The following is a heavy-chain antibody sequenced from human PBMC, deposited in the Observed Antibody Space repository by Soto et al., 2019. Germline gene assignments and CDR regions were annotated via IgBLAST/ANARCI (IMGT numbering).Heavy chain of an antibody. J-gene: IGHJ3*01. V-gene: IGHV4-38-2*01. D-gene: IGHD2-15*01. CDR3: ARARWYDAFDV. CDR1: GFFISSGNY. Sequence: KASETLSLTCAVSGFFISSGNYWGWIRKPPGKGLEWIGSIFHGGNTYYNPSLKSRVTISVDMSKNQFSLKLNSVTAADTAVYYCARARWYDAFDVWGQGPVVTVSS. CDR2: IFHGGNT.